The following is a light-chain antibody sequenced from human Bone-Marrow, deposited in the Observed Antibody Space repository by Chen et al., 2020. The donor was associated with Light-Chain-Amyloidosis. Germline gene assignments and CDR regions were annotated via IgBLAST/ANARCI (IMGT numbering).Light chain of an antibody. V-gene: IGLV3-21*02. Sequence: SYVLTQPSSVSVAPGQTATIACGGNNLGSTSVHWYQQTPGQAPLLVVYDDSDRPSGIPERLSGSNAGKTATLTMGRVEAGDEADYYWQVWDRSSDRTVFGGGTKLTVL. CDR2: DDS. J-gene: IGLJ3*02. CDR3: QVWDRSSDRTV. CDR1: NLGSTS.